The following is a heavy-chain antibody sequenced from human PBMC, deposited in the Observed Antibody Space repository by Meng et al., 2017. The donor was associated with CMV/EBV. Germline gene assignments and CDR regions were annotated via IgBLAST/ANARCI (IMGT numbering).Heavy chain of an antibody. J-gene: IGHJ6*02. V-gene: IGHV3-21*01. CDR3: ARDDDESHYYYYGMDV. Sequence: GGSLRLSCAASGFTFSSDSMNWVRQAPGKGLEWVSSISSSSSYIYYADSVKGRFTISRDNAKNSLYLQMNSLRAEDTAVYYCARDDDESHYYYYGMDVWGQGTTVTVSS. CDR1: GFTFSSDS. CDR2: ISSSSSYI.